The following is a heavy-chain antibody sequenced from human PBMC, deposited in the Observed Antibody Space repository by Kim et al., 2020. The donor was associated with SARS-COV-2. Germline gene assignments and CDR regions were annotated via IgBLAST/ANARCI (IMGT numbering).Heavy chain of an antibody. J-gene: IGHJ6*02. D-gene: IGHD4-17*01. CDR2: ISYSGSAI. CDR1: GFTFSDYY. V-gene: IGHV3-11*01. CDR3: ARDRRRWTYGLDV. Sequence: GGSLRLSCAASGFTFSDYYMIWIRQAPGKGLEWISYISYSGSAIYDADSVQGRFTVSRDNDKNSLYLHMNSLRAEDTAIYYCARDRRRWTYGLDVWGQGTTVTVSS.